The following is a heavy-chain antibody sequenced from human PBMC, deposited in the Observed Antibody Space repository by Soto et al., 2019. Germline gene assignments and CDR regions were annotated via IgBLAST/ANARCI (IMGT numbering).Heavy chain of an antibody. J-gene: IGHJ4*02. CDR2: ISYDGSNK. CDR3: AAYCTSTNCQYGH. CDR1: GFNLSKYS. Sequence: PGGALRISWGASGFNLSKYSFHWGRPAPGKGLEWVAVISYDGSNKYYADSVKGRFAISRDNSKNTLYLQMNSLRAEDTALYYCAAYCTSTNCQYGHWGQGTLVTVSS. V-gene: IGHV3-30*09. D-gene: IGHD2-2*01.